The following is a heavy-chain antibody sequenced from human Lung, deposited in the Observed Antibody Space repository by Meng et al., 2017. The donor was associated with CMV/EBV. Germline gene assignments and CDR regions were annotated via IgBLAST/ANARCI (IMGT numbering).Heavy chain of an antibody. D-gene: IGHD6-19*01. J-gene: IGHJ4*02. V-gene: IGHV4-39*01. CDR2: IYYNGGT. CDR1: GGSISSSSHY. CDR3: ATTSSGWFNYFDS. Sequence: GSLRLXXTVSGGSISSSSHYWGWIRQPPGKGLEWIATIYYNGGTSYNPSLKSRVTISLDTSKNQFSLKLNSVTAADTAVYYCATTSSGWFNYFDSWGQGXLVTSPQ.